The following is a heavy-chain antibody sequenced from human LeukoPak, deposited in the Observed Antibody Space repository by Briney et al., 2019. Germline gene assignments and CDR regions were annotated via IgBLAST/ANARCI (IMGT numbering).Heavy chain of an antibody. CDR2: IIPIFGTA. Sequence: GASVKVSCKASGGTFSSYAISWVRQAPGQGLEWMGGIIPIFGTANYAQKFQGRVTITADKSTSTAYMELSSLRSEDTAVYYCARDRYSGYDLSAFDIWGQGTMVTVSS. CDR3: ARDRYSGYDLSAFDI. V-gene: IGHV1-69*06. D-gene: IGHD5-12*01. CDR1: GGTFSSYA. J-gene: IGHJ3*02.